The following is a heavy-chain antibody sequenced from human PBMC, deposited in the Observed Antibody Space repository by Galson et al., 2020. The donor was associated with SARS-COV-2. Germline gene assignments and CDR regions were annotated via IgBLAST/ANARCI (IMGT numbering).Heavy chain of an antibody. CDR3: VRYWNNWFDL. CDR1: GDSVSTYH. CDR2: MFYRVTT. V-gene: IGHV4-59*02. Sequence: SETLSLTCTVSGDSVSTYHWGWIRQSPGKGLEWIGHMFYRVTTNYNPSLKSRVTMSFDTSKNQFSRRVTSVTAADTAVYYCVRYWNNWFDLWGQGALVTVSS. D-gene: IGHD2-15*01. J-gene: IGHJ5*02.